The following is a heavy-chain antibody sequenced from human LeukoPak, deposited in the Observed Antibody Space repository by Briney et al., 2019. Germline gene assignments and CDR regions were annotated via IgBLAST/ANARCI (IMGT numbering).Heavy chain of an antibody. Sequence: SETLSLTCAVYGGSFSGYYWSWIRQPPGEGLEWIGEINHSGSTNYNPSLKSRVTISVDTSKNQFSLKLSSVTAADTAVYYCARGEFVAGLIDYWGQGTLVTVSS. CDR2: INHSGST. J-gene: IGHJ4*02. CDR1: GGSFSGYY. V-gene: IGHV4-34*01. CDR3: ARGEFVAGLIDY. D-gene: IGHD2-15*01.